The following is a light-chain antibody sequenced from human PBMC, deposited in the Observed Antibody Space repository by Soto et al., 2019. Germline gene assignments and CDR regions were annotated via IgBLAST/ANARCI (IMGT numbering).Light chain of an antibody. V-gene: IGLV2-14*01. CDR1: SSDIGGFDY. CDR3: SSFSTGSSPVL. J-gene: IGLJ2*01. Sequence: QSALTQPASVSGSPGQSITISCTGTSSDIGGFDYVSWYQQHPGKAPKLIISDVSDRPSGISHRFSGSKSDNTASLTISGLQAEDEADYYCSSFSTGSSPVLFGGGTKLTVL. CDR2: DVS.